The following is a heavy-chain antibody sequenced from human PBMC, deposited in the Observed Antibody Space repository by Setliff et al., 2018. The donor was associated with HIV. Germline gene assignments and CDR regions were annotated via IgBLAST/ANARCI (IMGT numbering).Heavy chain of an antibody. CDR1: GYSLANYA. J-gene: IGHJ4*02. CDR3: ARDGFYYGPGGFHNGGLGY. CDR2: MSGNNGNT. D-gene: IGHD3-10*01. V-gene: IGHV1-18*04. Sequence: GASVKVSCKASGYSLANYAISWVRQVPGHGLEWMGWMSGNNGNTKSAPKVQGRLTLATDISTGTAYMELMSLTSDDTAVYYCARDGFYYGPGGFHNGGLGYWGQGTPVTVSS.